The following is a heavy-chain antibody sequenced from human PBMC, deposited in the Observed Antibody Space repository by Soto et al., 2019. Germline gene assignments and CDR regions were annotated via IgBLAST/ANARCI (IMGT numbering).Heavy chain of an antibody. Sequence: QVQLVQSVAEVKKPGSSVNVSCEASGGRFTSYIFTWVRQAPGQGLEWMGRSIPIQGTADYALKFQDRVTMTADKSTNIVHMEMSSLRPDDTAVYYCAKTLVFVDHGYMDVWGKGTTVTVSS. D-gene: IGHD3-10*01. CDR3: AKTLVFVDHGYMDV. V-gene: IGHV1-69*08. CDR2: SIPIQGTA. CDR1: GGRFTSYI. J-gene: IGHJ6*03.